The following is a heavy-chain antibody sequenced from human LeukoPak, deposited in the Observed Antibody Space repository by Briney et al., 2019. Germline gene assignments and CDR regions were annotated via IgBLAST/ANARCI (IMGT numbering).Heavy chain of an antibody. CDR3: ARARLRSEDFSTPYYFDF. J-gene: IGHJ4*02. CDR1: GASIRSGGFY. Sequence: SETPSLTCSVSGASIRSGGFYWSWLRQHPRRGLEWIGYIYFNGDTYYNPSLKSRVTISVDTSQNRFSLRVHSVTAADTAVYFCARARLRSEDFSTPYYFDFWGRGTLVTVSS. CDR2: IYFNGDT. D-gene: IGHD3-16*01. V-gene: IGHV4-31*03.